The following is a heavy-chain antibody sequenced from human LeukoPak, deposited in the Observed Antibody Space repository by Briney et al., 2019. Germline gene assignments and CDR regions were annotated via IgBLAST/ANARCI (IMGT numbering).Heavy chain of an antibody. CDR2: IKQDGGEK. Sequence: PGGSLRLSCTASGFPFSSYWMSWVRQAPGKGLEWVANIKQDGGEKFYVDSVKGRFTISRDNAKNSLYLQMNSLRAEDTAVYYCAREDHSNYNYWGQGTLVTVSS. V-gene: IGHV3-7*01. CDR3: AREDHSNYNY. CDR1: GFPFSSYW. D-gene: IGHD4-11*01. J-gene: IGHJ4*02.